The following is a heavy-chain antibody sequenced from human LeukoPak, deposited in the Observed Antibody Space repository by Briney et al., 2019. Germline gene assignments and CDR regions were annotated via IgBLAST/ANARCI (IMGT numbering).Heavy chain of an antibody. Sequence: TGGSLRLSCAASGFTFSSYGMHWVRQAPGKGLERVAVIWYDGSNKYYADSVKGRFTISRDNSKNTLYLQMNSLRAEDTAVYYCARDLGGNLDYWGQGTLVTVSS. CDR1: GFTFSSYG. V-gene: IGHV3-33*01. J-gene: IGHJ4*02. D-gene: IGHD4-23*01. CDR2: IWYDGSNK. CDR3: ARDLGGNLDY.